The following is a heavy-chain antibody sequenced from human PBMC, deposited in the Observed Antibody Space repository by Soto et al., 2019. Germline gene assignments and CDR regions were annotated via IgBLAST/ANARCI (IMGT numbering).Heavy chain of an antibody. CDR2: INPSGGST. Sequence: ASVKVSCKASGYTFTSYYMHWVRQAPGQGLEWMGIINPSGGSTSYAQKFQGRVTMTRDTSTSTVYMELSSLRSEDTAVYYCASSGSYSPPYYYYGMEVWGQGTTVTVSS. CDR3: ASSGSYSPPYYYYGMEV. J-gene: IGHJ6*02. CDR1: GYTFTSYY. D-gene: IGHD1-26*01. V-gene: IGHV1-46*01.